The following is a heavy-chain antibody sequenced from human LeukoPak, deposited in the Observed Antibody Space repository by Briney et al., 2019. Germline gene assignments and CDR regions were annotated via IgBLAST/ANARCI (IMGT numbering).Heavy chain of an antibody. CDR3: ARLEDVVLMMLES. CDR2: LYHSGTP. D-gene: IGHD2-8*01. Sequence: SETLSLTCTVSGGSISSYYWSWIRQSPGKGLEWIGYLYHSGTPRYNPSLKSRVTISVDTSKNQLYLKVSSVTAADTAVYYCARLEDVVLMMLESWGQGTLVTVSS. V-gene: IGHV4-59*08. CDR1: GGSISSYY. J-gene: IGHJ4*02.